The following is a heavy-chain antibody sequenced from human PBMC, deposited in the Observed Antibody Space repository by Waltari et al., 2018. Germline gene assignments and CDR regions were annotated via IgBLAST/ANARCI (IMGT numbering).Heavy chain of an antibody. V-gene: IGHV3-74*01. CDR1: GFTFSTYW. J-gene: IGHJ4*02. D-gene: IGHD3-10*01. CDR3: GRARVQGVKYFDY. CDR2: IDSDGSST. Sequence: DVQLLESGGGLVHPGGSLRLSFTASGFTFSTYWVHWARHGPGPGRMWVSRIDSDGSSTSYEDSVRGRFTISRDNDKNTLYLQMNSVRDEDTAVYYCGRARVQGVKYFDYWGRGTLVTVSS.